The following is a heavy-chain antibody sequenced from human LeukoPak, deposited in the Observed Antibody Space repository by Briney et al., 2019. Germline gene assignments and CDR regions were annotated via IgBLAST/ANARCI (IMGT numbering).Heavy chain of an antibody. CDR1: GYTFTSYG. CDR3: ARDWNYYYDSSGDY. Sequence: ASVKVSCKASGYTFTSYGISWVRQAPGQGLEWMGWISAYNGNTNYAQKLQGRVTMTTDTSTSTAYMELRSLRSDDTAVYYWARDWNYYYDSSGDYWGQGTLVTVSS. CDR2: ISAYNGNT. J-gene: IGHJ4*02. V-gene: IGHV1-18*01. D-gene: IGHD3-22*01.